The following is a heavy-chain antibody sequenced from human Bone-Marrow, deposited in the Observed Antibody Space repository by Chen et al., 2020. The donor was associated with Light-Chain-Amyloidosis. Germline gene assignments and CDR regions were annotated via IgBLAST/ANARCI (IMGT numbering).Heavy chain of an antibody. CDR3: ARRRDGYNFDY. V-gene: IGHV5-51*01. D-gene: IGHD5-12*01. CDR2: IYPDDSDA. J-gene: IGHJ4*02. Sequence: MGVIYPDDSDARYSPSFEGQVTISADKSITTAYLQLRSLKASDTAMYYCARRRDGYNFDYWGQGTLVTVSS.